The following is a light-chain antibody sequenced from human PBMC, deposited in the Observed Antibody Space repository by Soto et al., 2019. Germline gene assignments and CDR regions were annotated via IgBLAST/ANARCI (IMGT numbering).Light chain of an antibody. Sequence: DIQMTQSPSSLSASVGDRVTITCRASQSISSYLNWYQQKPGKAPKLLIYAASSLQSGVPSRFSGSGSGTDFTLTISSLQPEDFATYYCQQSYSTPRTFGQGTMVGIK. V-gene: IGKV1-39*01. CDR3: QQSYSTPRT. CDR2: AAS. J-gene: IGKJ1*01. CDR1: QSISSY.